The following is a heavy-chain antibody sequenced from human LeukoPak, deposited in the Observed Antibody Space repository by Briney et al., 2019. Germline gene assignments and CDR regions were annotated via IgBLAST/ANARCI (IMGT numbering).Heavy chain of an antibody. J-gene: IGHJ4*02. D-gene: IGHD3-9*01. CDR3: ARAGDILTGYYSPFDH. V-gene: IGHV1-2*02. CDR2: INPNSGGT. CDR1: GYTFTGYY. Sequence: ASVKVSCKASGYTFTGYYMHWVRQAPGQGLEWMGWINPNSGGTNYAQKFQGRVTMTRDTSISTAYMELSRLRSDDTAVYYRARAGDILTGYYSPFDHWGQGTLVTVSS.